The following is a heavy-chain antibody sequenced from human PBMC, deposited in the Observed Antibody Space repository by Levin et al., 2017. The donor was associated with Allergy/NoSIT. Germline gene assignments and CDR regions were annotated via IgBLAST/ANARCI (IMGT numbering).Heavy chain of an antibody. Sequence: PGGSLRLSCAASGFTFSSYGMHWVRQAPGKGLEWVAVIWYDGNNKYYADSVKGRFTISRDNSKNTLYLQMNSLRAEDTAVYYCARERGQWLVRYFDYWGQGTLVTVSS. CDR1: GFTFSSYG. D-gene: IGHD6-19*01. V-gene: IGHV3-33*01. CDR3: ARERGQWLVRYFDY. J-gene: IGHJ4*02. CDR2: IWYDGNNK.